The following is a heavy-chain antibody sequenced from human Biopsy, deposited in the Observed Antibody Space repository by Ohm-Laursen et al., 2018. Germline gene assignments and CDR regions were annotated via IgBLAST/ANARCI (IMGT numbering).Heavy chain of an antibody. V-gene: IGHV4-59*08. CDR2: ISYSRDT. J-gene: IGHJ3*02. CDR3: AKHGSGWTGDDAFHI. D-gene: IGHD6-19*01. Sequence: SQTLSLTCPVSGSSISGSSWSWIRQAPGKGLEWIGYISYSRDTNYNPSLKSRITISVDTSKNQFSLKLTSVTAADTAVYYCAKHGSGWTGDDAFHIWGQGTMVTVSS. CDR1: GSSISGSS.